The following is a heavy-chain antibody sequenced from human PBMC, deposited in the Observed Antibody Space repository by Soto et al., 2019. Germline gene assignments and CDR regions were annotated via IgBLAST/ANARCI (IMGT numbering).Heavy chain of an antibody. Sequence: QVQLVESGGGVVQPGRSLRLSCAASGFTFSSYGMHWVRQAPGKGLEWVAVIWYDGSNKYYADSVKGRFTISRDNSKNTLYLQMNSLRAEDTAVYYCASLNTRQQLYTYGMDVWGQGTTVTVSS. D-gene: IGHD6-13*01. CDR1: GFTFSSYG. CDR2: IWYDGSNK. V-gene: IGHV3-33*01. J-gene: IGHJ6*02. CDR3: ASLNTRQQLYTYGMDV.